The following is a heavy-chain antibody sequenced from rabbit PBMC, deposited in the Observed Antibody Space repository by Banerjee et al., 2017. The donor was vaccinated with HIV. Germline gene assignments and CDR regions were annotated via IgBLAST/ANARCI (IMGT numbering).Heavy chain of an antibody. CDR1: GFSFGDRDV. CDR3: ARDLVGVIGWNFYL. CDR2: INAATGKP. V-gene: IGHV1S45*01. Sequence: QEQLVESGGGLLQPTGSLTLTCKASGFSFGDRDVMCWVRQAPGKGLEWIACINAATGKPVYATWAKGRFTISRTSSTTVTLRMTSLTAADRAAYFCARDLVGVIGWNFYLWGQGTLVTVS. D-gene: IGHD1-1*01. J-gene: IGHJ3*01.